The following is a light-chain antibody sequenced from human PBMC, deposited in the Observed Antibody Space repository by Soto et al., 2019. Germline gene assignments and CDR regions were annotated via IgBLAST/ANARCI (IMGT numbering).Light chain of an antibody. Sequence: EIVMTHSPATLSVSPGGRATLSCRASQSVSSNLAWYQQKPGQAPRLLIYGASTRATGIPARFSGSGSGTEFTLTISSLQSEDFAVYYCQQYNNWPQWTFGQGTKVDIK. CDR2: GAS. V-gene: IGKV3-15*01. CDR3: QQYNNWPQWT. J-gene: IGKJ1*01. CDR1: QSVSSN.